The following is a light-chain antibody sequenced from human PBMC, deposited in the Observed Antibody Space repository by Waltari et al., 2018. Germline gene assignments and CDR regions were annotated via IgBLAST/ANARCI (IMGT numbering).Light chain of an antibody. V-gene: IGKV3-11*01. CDR1: QSVSGY. CDR2: DAS. J-gene: IGKJ4*01. CDR3: QQGSNWVT. Sequence: EIVLTQSPATLSLSPGESAPLSCRASQSVSGYLAWYQQKPGQAPRLLIYDASNRAPGIPARFSGSGSGTDFTLTISSLEPEDFAVYYCQQGSNWVTFGGGTKVEIK.